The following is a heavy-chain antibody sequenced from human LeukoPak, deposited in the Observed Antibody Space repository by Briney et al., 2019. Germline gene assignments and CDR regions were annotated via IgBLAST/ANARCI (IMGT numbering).Heavy chain of an antibody. J-gene: IGHJ4*02. CDR1: GLTFIGSA. CDR2: IRSKADNYAT. CDR3: TRVTTVAASDFDY. Sequence: GGSLRLSCAASGLTFIGSAIHWVRQASGKGLEWVGRIRSKADNYATEYVATVKGRLVISRDDSKNTTFLQMNSLKTEDTAVYYCTRVTTVAASDFDYWGQGTQVTLSA. V-gene: IGHV3-73*01. D-gene: IGHD6-19*01.